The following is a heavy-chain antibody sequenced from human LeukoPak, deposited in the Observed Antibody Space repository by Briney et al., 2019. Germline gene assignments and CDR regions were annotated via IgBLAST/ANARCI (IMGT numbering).Heavy chain of an antibody. CDR3: ARQHRGYSGYDYFYY. CDR2: ISYSRST. V-gene: IGHV4-59*01. D-gene: IGHD5-12*01. J-gene: IGHJ4*02. CDR1: GGSISSYY. Sequence: PSETLSPTCTVSGGSISSYYWSWIRQPPGKGLEWIGYISYSRSTNYNPSLKSRVTISVDTSKNQFSLKLSSVTAADTAVFYCARQHRGYSGYDYFYYWGQGNLVTVSS.